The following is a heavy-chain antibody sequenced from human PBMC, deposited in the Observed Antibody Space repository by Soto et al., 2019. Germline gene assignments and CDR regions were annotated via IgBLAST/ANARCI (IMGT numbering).Heavy chain of an antibody. Sequence: SETLSLTCAVYGGSFSSYHWSWIRQTPGKGLEWIGEINHLTTTNYNPSLKSRVIISLDTPKNQFSLKLSSVTAADTAVYYCERGYDTALAPIFWGQGILVTVSS. J-gene: IGHJ4*02. CDR2: INHLTTT. V-gene: IGHV4-34*01. D-gene: IGHD5-18*01. CDR3: ERGYDTALAPIF. CDR1: GGSFSSYH.